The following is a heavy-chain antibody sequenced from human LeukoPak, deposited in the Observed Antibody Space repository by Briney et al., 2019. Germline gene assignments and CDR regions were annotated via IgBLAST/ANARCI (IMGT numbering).Heavy chain of an antibody. CDR1: GYTFTSYG. J-gene: IGHJ4*02. CDR3: ARTYYYDSSGYFEGYYFDY. Sequence: SVKVSCKASGYTFTSYGISWVRQAPGQGLEWMGGIIPIFGTANYAQKFQGRVTITADKSTSTAYMELSSLRSEDTAVYYCARTYYYDSSGYFEGYYFDYWGQGTLVTVSS. CDR2: IIPIFGTA. V-gene: IGHV1-69*06. D-gene: IGHD3-22*01.